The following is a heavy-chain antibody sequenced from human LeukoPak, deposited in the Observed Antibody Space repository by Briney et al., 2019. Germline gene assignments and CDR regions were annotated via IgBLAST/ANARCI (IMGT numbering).Heavy chain of an antibody. CDR1: GFTFSSYS. CDR2: ISSSSSTI. CDR3: ARVRAVVAAIPTPYFDY. D-gene: IGHD2-15*01. Sequence: GGSLRLSCAASGFTFSSYSMNWVRQPPGKGLEWVSYISSSSSTIYYADSVKGRFTISRDNAKNSLYLQMNSLRAEDTAVYYCARVRAVVAAIPTPYFDYWGQGTLVTVSS. V-gene: IGHV3-48*01. J-gene: IGHJ4*02.